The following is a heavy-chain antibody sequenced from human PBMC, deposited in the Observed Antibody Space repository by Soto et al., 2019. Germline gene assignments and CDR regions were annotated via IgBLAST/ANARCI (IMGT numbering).Heavy chain of an antibody. D-gene: IGHD3-3*01. Sequence: SETLSLTCAVSSGSISSSNWWSWVRQPPGKGLEWIGSIYYSGSTYYNPSLKSRVTISVDTSKNQFSLKLSSVTAADTAVYYCARHDEVDFWSGYYTYWFDPWGQGTLVTVSS. V-gene: IGHV4-39*01. J-gene: IGHJ5*02. CDR1: SGSISSSNW. CDR2: IYYSGST. CDR3: ARHDEVDFWSGYYTYWFDP.